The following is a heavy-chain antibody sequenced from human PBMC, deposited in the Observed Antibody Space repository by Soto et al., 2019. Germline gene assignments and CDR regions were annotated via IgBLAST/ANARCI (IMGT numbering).Heavy chain of an antibody. J-gene: IGHJ4*02. D-gene: IGHD1-1*01. CDR3: VRGDNWNDEASDY. CDR1: GFMFSNHG. Sequence: QVQLVESGGGVVQPGRSLRLSCAASGFMFSNHGMHWVRQAPGKGLEWVAVIWSDGNNRYYADSVKRRFTISRDNSKNTVYLQMNSLRAEDTAVYYCVRGDNWNDEASDYWGQGTLVTVSS. CDR2: IWSDGNNR. V-gene: IGHV3-33*01.